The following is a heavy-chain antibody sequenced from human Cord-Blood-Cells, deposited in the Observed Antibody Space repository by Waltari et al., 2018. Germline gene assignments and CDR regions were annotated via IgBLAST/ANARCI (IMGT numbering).Heavy chain of an antibody. V-gene: IGHV3-30*18. D-gene: IGHD6-13*01. J-gene: IGHJ3*02. Sequence: VHLVASGGGVFQTGRTLRLSFAAFGLSFRSPGMHWVSQAPGKGLEWVAVISYDGSNKYYADSVKGRFTISRDNSKNTLYLQMNSLRAEDTAVYYCAKQGPQLGAFDIWGQGTMVTVSS. CDR1: GLSFRSPG. CDR3: AKQGPQLGAFDI. CDR2: ISYDGSNK.